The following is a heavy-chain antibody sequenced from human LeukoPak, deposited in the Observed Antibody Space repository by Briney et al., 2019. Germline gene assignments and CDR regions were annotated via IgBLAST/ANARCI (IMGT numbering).Heavy chain of an antibody. Sequence: PGGSLRLSCAASGFTFSNYGMHWVRQAPGKGLEWVAFIRYDGSNKYYAESVKGRFTISRDNSKNTLYLQMSSLRAEDTAVYYCAKAIHSSSSGVVDYWGQGTLVTVSS. J-gene: IGHJ4*02. CDR3: AKAIHSSSSGVVDY. V-gene: IGHV3-30*02. CDR2: IRYDGSNK. D-gene: IGHD6-6*01. CDR1: GFTFSNYG.